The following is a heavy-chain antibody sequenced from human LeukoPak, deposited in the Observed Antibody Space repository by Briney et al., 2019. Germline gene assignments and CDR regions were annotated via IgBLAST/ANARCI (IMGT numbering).Heavy chain of an antibody. V-gene: IGHV4-59*01. J-gene: IGHJ4*02. D-gene: IGHD3-9*01. CDR3: ARGGYGILTGSGFFDY. CDR2: IYYSGST. Sequence: PSETLSLTCTVSGGSISSYYWSWIRQPPGKGLEWIGYIYYSGSTNYNPSLKSRVTISVDTSKNQFSLKLSSVTAADTAVYYCARGGYGILTGSGFFDYWGQGTLVTVSS. CDR1: GGSISSYY.